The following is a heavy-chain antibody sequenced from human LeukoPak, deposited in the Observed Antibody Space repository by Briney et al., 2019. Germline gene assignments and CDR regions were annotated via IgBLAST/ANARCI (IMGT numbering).Heavy chain of an antibody. Sequence: PGGSLRLSCAASGFTFSSYWLSWVRQAPGKGLEWVANINFDGSEKYYVDPVKGRFTISRDNAKSSLYLQMNSLRAEDTAVYYCTSDLDKSDGLWGQGTKVTVSS. CDR2: INFDGSEK. CDR3: TSDLDKSDGL. CDR1: GFTFSSYW. J-gene: IGHJ3*01. V-gene: IGHV3-7*01. D-gene: IGHD2-8*01.